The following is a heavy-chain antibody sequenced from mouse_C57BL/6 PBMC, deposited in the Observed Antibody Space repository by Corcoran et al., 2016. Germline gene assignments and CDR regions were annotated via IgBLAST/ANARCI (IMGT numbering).Heavy chain of an antibody. V-gene: IGHV1-26*01. J-gene: IGHJ2*01. Sequence: EVQLQQSGPELVKPGASVKISCKASGYTFTDYYMNWVKQSHGKSLEWIGDINPNNGGTSYNQKFKGKATLTVDKSSSTAYMELRSLTSEDSAVYYCARSGYYGSNFDYWGQGTTLTVSS. CDR2: INPNNGGT. D-gene: IGHD1-1*01. CDR1: GYTFTDYY. CDR3: ARSGYYGSNFDY.